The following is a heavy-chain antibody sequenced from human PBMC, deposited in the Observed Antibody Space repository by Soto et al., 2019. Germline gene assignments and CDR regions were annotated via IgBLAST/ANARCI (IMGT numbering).Heavy chain of an antibody. CDR1: VGSISSGGYY. Sequence: KTSETLSVTCTVSVGSISSGGYYWSWIRQHPGKGLELIGYIYYSGSTYYNPSLKSRVTISVDTSKNQFSLKLSSVTAADTAVYYCASMVGCSSNSCYSLYYFDVWGQGTMVTVSS. J-gene: IGHJ4*02. V-gene: IGHV4-31*03. CDR3: ASMVGCSSNSCYSLYYFDV. D-gene: IGHD2-2*01. CDR2: IYYSGST.